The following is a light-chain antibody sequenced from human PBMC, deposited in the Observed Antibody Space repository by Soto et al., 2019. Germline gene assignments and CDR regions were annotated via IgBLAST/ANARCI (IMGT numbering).Light chain of an antibody. CDR1: QGISSW. J-gene: IGKJ4*01. CDR3: QQGNSFPLA. CDR2: ATS. V-gene: IGKV1-12*01. Sequence: DIPMTQSPSSVSASVGDRVTISCRASQGISSWLAWYQQKPGKAPELLIYATSNLHSGVPSRFSGTGSGTDFTLTISSLQPEDFATYYCQQGNSFPLAFGGGTNVEMK.